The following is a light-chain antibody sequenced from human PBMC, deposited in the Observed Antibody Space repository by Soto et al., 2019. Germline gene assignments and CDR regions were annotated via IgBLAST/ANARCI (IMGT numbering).Light chain of an antibody. Sequence: QPVLTQSPSASASLGASVRLTCTLSSGLSSYAIAWHQQQPGKGPRYLMKVNSDGSHTKGDGIPHRFSGSSSGAERYLTISSLQSEDEAAFYCQTWDTGIHVFGGGTKVTVL. J-gene: IGLJ3*02. CDR2: VNSDGSH. V-gene: IGLV4-69*01. CDR1: SGLSSYA. CDR3: QTWDTGIHV.